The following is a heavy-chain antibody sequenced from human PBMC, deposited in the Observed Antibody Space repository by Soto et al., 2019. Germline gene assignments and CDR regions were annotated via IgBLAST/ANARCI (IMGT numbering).Heavy chain of an antibody. D-gene: IGHD2-2*01. Sequence: SVKVSCKSSGYTFTSYGISWVRQAPGQGLEWMGWISAYNGNTNYAQKLQGRVTMTTDTSTSTAYMELRSLRSDDTAVYYCARDLVIYEYPATMDWFDPWGQGTLVTVSS. V-gene: IGHV1-18*01. CDR2: ISAYNGNT. J-gene: IGHJ5*02. CDR1: GYTFTSYG. CDR3: ARDLVIYEYPATMDWFDP.